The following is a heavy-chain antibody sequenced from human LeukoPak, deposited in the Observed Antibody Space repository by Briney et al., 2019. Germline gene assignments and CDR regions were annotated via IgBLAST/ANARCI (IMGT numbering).Heavy chain of an antibody. J-gene: IGHJ5*02. CDR2: ISGSGGST. Sequence: GGSLRLSCAASGFRFSSYAMSWVRQAPGKGLEGVSAISGSGGSTYYADSVKGRFTISRDNSKNTLYLQMNSLRAEDTAVYYCAKAPLGEPISWDWFDPWGQGTLVTVSS. CDR3: AKAPLGEPISWDWFDP. CDR1: GFRFSSYA. V-gene: IGHV3-23*01. D-gene: IGHD3-10*01.